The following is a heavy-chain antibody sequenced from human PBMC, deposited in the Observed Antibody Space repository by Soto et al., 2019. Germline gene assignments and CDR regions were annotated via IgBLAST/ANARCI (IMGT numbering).Heavy chain of an antibody. CDR3: ARDQNGGPHFDY. J-gene: IGHJ4*02. Sequence: SETLSLTCSVSGGSISDYYWSWIRQPPGRGLEWIGYIYKSGSTNYNPSLKSRVTISVDTSKNLFSLKLSSVTAADTAVYYCARDQNGGPHFDYGGQGTLVTVSS. CDR2: IYKSGST. D-gene: IGHD3-16*01. CDR1: GGSISDYY. V-gene: IGHV4-59*01.